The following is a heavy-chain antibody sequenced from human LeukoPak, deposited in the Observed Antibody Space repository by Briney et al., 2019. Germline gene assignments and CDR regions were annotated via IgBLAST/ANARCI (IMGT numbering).Heavy chain of an antibody. CDR2: IRYDGRNK. Sequence: GGSLRLSCAASGFTFSSYGMHWVRQAPGKGLEWVAFIRYDGRNKYYADSVKGRFTISRDNAKNTLYLQMNSLGVEDTAVYYCARDLHWGASDYWGQGTLVTVSS. CDR1: GFTFSSYG. CDR3: ARDLHWGASDY. D-gene: IGHD1-26*01. V-gene: IGHV3-30*02. J-gene: IGHJ4*02.